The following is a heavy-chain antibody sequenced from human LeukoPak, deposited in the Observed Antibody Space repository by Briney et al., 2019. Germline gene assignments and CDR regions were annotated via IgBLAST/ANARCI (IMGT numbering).Heavy chain of an antibody. CDR1: GGSFSGYY. CDR2: INHSGST. Sequence: SETLSLTCAVYGGSFSGYYWSWIRQPPGKGLEWIGEINHSGSTNYNPSLKSRVTISVDTSKNQFSLKLSSVTAADTAVYYCARGSSFFDYWGQGTLVTVSS. V-gene: IGHV4-34*01. CDR3: ARGSSFFDY. J-gene: IGHJ4*02. D-gene: IGHD6-13*01.